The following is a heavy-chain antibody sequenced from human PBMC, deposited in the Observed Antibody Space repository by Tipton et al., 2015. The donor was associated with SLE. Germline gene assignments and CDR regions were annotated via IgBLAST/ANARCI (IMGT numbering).Heavy chain of an antibody. V-gene: IGHV4-39*07. CDR1: GGSISRGSYY. D-gene: IGHD6-6*01. CDR3: ARGDPPLAARPFDY. CDR2: IYYSGST. Sequence: TLSLTCAVYGGSISRGSYYWSWIRQPAGKGLEWIGSIYYSGSTYYNPSLKSRVTISVDTSKNQFSLKLSSVTAADTAVYYCARGDPPLAARPFDYWGQGTLVTVSS. J-gene: IGHJ4*02.